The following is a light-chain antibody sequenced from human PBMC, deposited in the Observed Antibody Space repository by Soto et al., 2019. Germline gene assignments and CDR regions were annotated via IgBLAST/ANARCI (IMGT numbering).Light chain of an antibody. J-gene: IGLJ1*01. Sequence: QSALTQPASVSGSPGQSIAISCTGTSSDVGGYSYVSWYQQQPGKAPKLVISDVSNRPSGVSDRFSGSKSGNTASLTISGLQTEDEAEYYCASYTTSCTYVFGTGSKVTVL. CDR3: ASYTTSCTYV. CDR2: DVS. V-gene: IGLV2-14*01. CDR1: SSDVGGYSY.